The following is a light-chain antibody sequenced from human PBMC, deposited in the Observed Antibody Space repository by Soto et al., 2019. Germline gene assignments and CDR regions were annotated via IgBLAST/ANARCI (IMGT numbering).Light chain of an antibody. Sequence: EIVLRQSPATLALSPGERATLSCGASQIVSSYLAWYQQKPGQAPRLLIYDASNRATGIPARFSGSGTGTDFTLTLSSLEPEDFAIYYCQQRYNWPLTFGQGTKV. CDR2: DAS. CDR3: QQRYNWPLT. J-gene: IGKJ1*01. V-gene: IGKV3-11*01. CDR1: QIVSSY.